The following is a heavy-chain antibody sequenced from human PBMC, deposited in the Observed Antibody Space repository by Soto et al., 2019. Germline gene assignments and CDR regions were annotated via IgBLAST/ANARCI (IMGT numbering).Heavy chain of an antibody. CDR1: GGSISSGGYY. V-gene: IGHV4-31*03. Sequence: SETLSLTCTVSGGSISSGGYYWSWLRQHPGQGLEWIGYIYYSGSTYYNPSLKSRVTISVDTSKNHFSLKLSSVTAADTAVYYCARVYAAVAGISTDFDYWGQGTLVTVSS. CDR3: ARVYAAVAGISTDFDY. J-gene: IGHJ4*02. CDR2: IYYSGST. D-gene: IGHD6-19*01.